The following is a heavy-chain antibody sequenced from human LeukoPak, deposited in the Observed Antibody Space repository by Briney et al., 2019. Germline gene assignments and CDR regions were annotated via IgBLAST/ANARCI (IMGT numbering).Heavy chain of an antibody. D-gene: IGHD1-26*01. J-gene: IGHJ5*02. Sequence: PSETLSLTCTVSGGSINGYYWSWIRQPPGKGLEWFGYIYYGGSTNYNPSLKSRVTISVPTSKTQFSLNLNSVTSADTAVYYCARSKSGTYSWFDPWGQGTLVTVSS. CDR2: IYYGGST. V-gene: IGHV4-59*08. CDR3: ARSKSGTYSWFDP. CDR1: GGSINGYY.